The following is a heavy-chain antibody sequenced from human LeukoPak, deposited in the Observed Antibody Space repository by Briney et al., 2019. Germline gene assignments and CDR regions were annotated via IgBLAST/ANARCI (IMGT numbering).Heavy chain of an antibody. Sequence: GASVKVSCKTSKNMFTGYFMHWVRQAPGQGLEWIGWINPNSGGTLFARRFQGRVTTTRDTSIGATYMELSRLTSDDTALYYCAAQCNDDFCYKRDYMDVWGKGTMVIVSS. CDR1: KNMFTGYF. CDR3: AAQCNDDFCYKRDYMDV. J-gene: IGHJ6*03. D-gene: IGHD2-2*02. CDR2: INPNSGGT. V-gene: IGHV1-2*02.